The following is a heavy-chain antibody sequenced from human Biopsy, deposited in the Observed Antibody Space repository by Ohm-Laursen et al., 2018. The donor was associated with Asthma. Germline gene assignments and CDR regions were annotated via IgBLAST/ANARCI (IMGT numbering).Heavy chain of an antibody. CDR1: GFAVSRDH. V-gene: IGHV3-53*01. J-gene: IGHJ4*02. Sequence: LSLTCAASGFAVSRDHMFWVRQAPGKGLEWVSVIYSGGTSHTADSVRGRFTISRDYSKNTLYLQMHSLRAEDTAVYYCARGDSSNWSHYYFDYWGLGTLVTVSS. D-gene: IGHD3-22*01. CDR2: IYSGGTS. CDR3: ARGDSSNWSHYYFDY.